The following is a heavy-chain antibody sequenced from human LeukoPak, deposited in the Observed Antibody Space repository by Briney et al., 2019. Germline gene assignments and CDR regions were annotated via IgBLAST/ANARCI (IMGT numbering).Heavy chain of an antibody. J-gene: IGHJ4*02. CDR2: IYYSGTT. D-gene: IGHD6-13*01. Sequence: SGTLSLTCTVSGGSISSYYWSWIRQPPGRGLEWIGYIYYSGTTNYNPSLKSRVTISVDTSKNQFSLKLSSVTAADTAVYYCARGVYIAAAQYGYWGQGTLVTVSS. CDR3: ARGVYIAAAQYGY. CDR1: GGSISSYY. V-gene: IGHV4-59*01.